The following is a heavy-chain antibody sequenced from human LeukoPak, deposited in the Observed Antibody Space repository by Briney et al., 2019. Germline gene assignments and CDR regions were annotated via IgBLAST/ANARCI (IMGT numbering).Heavy chain of an antibody. J-gene: IGHJ3*01. V-gene: IGHV3-48*01. CDR3: ARLDDAFDV. CDR2: ISSSSTI. Sequence: SGGSLRLSCAASGFSFSSYSMNWVRQAPGKGLEWVSYISSSSTIYYADSVKGRFTISRDNAKNSLYLQMNSLRAEDTAVYYCARLDDAFDVWGQGTMVTVSS. D-gene: IGHD3-9*01. CDR1: GFSFSSYS.